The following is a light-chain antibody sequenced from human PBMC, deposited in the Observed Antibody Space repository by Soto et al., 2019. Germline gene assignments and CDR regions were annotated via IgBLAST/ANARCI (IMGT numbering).Light chain of an antibody. J-gene: IGLJ1*01. Sequence: QSALTQPASVSGSPGQSITISCTGTSSDVGGYNFVSWYQHHPGKAPKLIIYDVSNRPSGVSNRFSGSKSGNTASLTISGLQAEDVADYYCTSYTSSFTYVFETGTKLTVL. CDR1: SSDVGGYNF. CDR3: TSYTSSFTYV. V-gene: IGLV2-14*03. CDR2: DVS.